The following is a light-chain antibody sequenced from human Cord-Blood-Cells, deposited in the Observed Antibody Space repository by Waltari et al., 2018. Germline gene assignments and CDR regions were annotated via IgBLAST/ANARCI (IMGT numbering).Light chain of an antibody. CDR3: QQYNNWPLT. V-gene: IGKV3-15*01. CDR1: QRGSSN. J-gene: IGKJ4*01. CDR2: GAS. Sequence: EIVMTQSPATLSVSPGERATHSCRASQRGSSNLAWYQQKPGQAPRLLIYGASTRATGIPARFSGSGSGTEFTLTISSLQSEDFAVYYCQQYNNWPLTFGGGTKVEIK.